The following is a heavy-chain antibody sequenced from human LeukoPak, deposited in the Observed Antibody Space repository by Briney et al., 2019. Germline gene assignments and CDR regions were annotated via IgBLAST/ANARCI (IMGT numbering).Heavy chain of an antibody. V-gene: IGHV1-2*02. CDR3: ATLRELNDY. J-gene: IGHJ4*02. D-gene: IGHD1-26*01. CDR2: INPNSGGT. Sequence: ASVKVSCKASGFTFTDYYMHWVRQAPGQGLEWMGWINPNSGGTNYAQKFQGRVTMTEDTSTDTDYMELSSLKSEDTAVYYCATLRELNDYWGQGTLVTVSS. CDR1: GFTFTDYY.